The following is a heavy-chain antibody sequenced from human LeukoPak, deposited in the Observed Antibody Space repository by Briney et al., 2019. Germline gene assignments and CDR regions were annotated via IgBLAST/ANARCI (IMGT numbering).Heavy chain of an antibody. D-gene: IGHD2-2*01. Sequence: GESLKISCKGSEYTFTNYWIGWVRQMPGKGLGWMGIIYPGDSDTRYSPSFQGQVTISADNSISTAYLQWSSLKASDTAMYYCARRSGYVDYWGQGTLVTVSS. V-gene: IGHV5-51*01. CDR2: IYPGDSDT. CDR3: ARRSGYVDY. CDR1: EYTFTNYW. J-gene: IGHJ4*02.